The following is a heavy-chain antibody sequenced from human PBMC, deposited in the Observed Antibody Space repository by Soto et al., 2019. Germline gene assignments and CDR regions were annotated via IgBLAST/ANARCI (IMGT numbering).Heavy chain of an antibody. J-gene: IGHJ4*02. CDR2: ISGSGGST. CDR3: ARGWLRFLALFDY. Sequence: GGSLRLSCAASGFTFSSYAMSWVRQAPGKGLEWVSAISGSGGSTYYADSVKGRFTISRDNSKNTLYLQMNSLRAEDTAVYYCARGWLRFLALFDYWGQGTLVTVSS. D-gene: IGHD5-12*01. CDR1: GFTFSSYA. V-gene: IGHV3-23*01.